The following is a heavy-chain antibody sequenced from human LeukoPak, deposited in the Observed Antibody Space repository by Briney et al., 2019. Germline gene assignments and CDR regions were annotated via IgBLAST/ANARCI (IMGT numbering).Heavy chain of an antibody. Sequence: ASVMVSCKASGYTFTSCGISCVRQAPGQWLEWMGWISAYNGNTNYAQKFHGRVTLTTDTSTSTAYMELTSPRSDDTAVYYCARDTEYSSYGMDVWGQGTTVTVSS. D-gene: IGHD6-6*01. CDR1: GYTFTSCG. V-gene: IGHV1-18*01. J-gene: IGHJ6*02. CDR2: ISAYNGNT. CDR3: ARDTEYSSYGMDV.